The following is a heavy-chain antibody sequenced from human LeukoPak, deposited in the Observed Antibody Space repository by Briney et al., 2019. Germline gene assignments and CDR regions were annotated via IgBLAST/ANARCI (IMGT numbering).Heavy chain of an antibody. CDR1: GYTFTSYG. J-gene: IGHJ4*02. V-gene: IGHV1-18*01. Sequence: ASVKVSCKASGYTFTSYGISWVRQAPGQGLEWMGWISAYNGNTNYAQKLQGRVTMTTDTSTSTAYMELRGLRSDDTAVYYCARRRIVGATKGFDYWGQGTLVTVSS. D-gene: IGHD1-26*01. CDR2: ISAYNGNT. CDR3: ARRRIVGATKGFDY.